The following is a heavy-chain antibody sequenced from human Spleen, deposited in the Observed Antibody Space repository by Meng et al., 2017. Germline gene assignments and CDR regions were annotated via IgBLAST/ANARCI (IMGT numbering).Heavy chain of an antibody. V-gene: IGHV4-31*03. J-gene: IGHJ5*02. CDR1: GGSISSGGYY. Sequence: QGDLQEPGPGLVKPSHALPLTCTVSGGSISSGGYYWSWIRQHPGKGLEWIGHMYYSGSTYYNPSLKSRVTISVDTSQNQFSLKLSSVTAADTVVYYCAANRDGFDPWGQGTLVTVSS. CDR3: AANRDGFDP. CDR2: MYYSGST.